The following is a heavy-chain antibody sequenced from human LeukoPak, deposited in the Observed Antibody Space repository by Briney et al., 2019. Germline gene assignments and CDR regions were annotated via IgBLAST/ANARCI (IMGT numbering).Heavy chain of an antibody. CDR1: GYSISSGYY. J-gene: IGHJ4*02. D-gene: IGHD3-22*01. V-gene: IGHV4-38-2*01. Sequence: SETLSLTCAVSGYSISSGYYWGWIRQPPGKGLEWIGSISHSGSTYYNRSLKSRVTILVDTSKNQFSLKLSSVTAADTAAYYCASRTMIVGSFDYWGQGTLVTVSS. CDR2: ISHSGST. CDR3: ASRTMIVGSFDY.